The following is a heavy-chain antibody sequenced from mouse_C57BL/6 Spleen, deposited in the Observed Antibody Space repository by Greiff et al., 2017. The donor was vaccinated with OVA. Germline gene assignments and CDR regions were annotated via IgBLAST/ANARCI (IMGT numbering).Heavy chain of an antibody. D-gene: IGHD3-3*01. V-gene: IGHV5-6*02. CDR2: ISSGGSYT. J-gene: IGHJ2*01. CDR3: ASSRDRFDY. Sequence: EVMLVESGGDLVKPGGSLKLSCAASGFTFSSYGMSWVRQTPDKRLEWVATISSGGSYTYYPDSVKGRFPISRDNAKNTLYLQMSSLKSEDTAMYSCASSRDRFDYWGQGTTLTVSS. CDR1: GFTFSSYG.